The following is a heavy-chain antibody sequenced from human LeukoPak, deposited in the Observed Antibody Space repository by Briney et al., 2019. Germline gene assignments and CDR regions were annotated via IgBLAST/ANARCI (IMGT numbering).Heavy chain of an antibody. J-gene: IGHJ4*02. CDR2: IDYIGSTR. V-gene: IGHV3-11*01. Sequence: GGSLRLSCAASGFTFRDYYMGWIRQTPGKGLEWVSYIDYIGSTRYHADSVKGRFTNSRDNAKNSLYLQMNSLRAEDMAVYYCTRARGSYSFDYWGQGTLVTVSS. CDR1: GFTFRDYY. D-gene: IGHD1-26*01. CDR3: TRARGSYSFDY.